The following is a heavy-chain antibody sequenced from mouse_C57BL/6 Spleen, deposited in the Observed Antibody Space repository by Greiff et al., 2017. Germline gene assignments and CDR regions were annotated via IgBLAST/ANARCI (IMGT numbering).Heavy chain of an antibody. J-gene: IGHJ3*01. CDR2: IYPRDGSP. CDR1: GYTFTSYD. CDR3: ARYSSGPGWFAY. V-gene: IGHV1-85*01. D-gene: IGHD3-2*02. Sequence: QVQLQQSGPELVKPGASVKLSCKASGYTFTSYDINWVKQRPGQGLEWIGWIYPRDGSPKYNEKFPGKATLTVDTSSSTAYMELHSLTSEDSAVYFCARYSSGPGWFAYGGQGTLVTVSA.